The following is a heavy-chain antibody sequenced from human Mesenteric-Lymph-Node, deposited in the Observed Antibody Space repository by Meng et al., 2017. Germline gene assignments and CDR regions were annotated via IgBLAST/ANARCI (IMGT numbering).Heavy chain of an antibody. CDR1: GFSISTSGVG. J-gene: IGHJ4*02. V-gene: IGHV2-5*02. CDR2: IFWADDK. D-gene: IGHD1-26*01. CDR3: AHRRLGGVGS. Sequence: QITLKESGPTLVKPTQTLTLTCTCSGFSISTSGVGVGWIRQPPGQAREWLALIFWADDKRYSQSLKTRLTITRDTSKNQVVLTMTNMDPVDTATYYCAHRRLGGVGSWGQGTLVTVSS.